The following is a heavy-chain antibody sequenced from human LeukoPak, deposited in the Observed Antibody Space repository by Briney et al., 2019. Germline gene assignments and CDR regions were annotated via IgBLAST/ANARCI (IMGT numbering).Heavy chain of an antibody. V-gene: IGHV3-53*01. CDR1: GFTLSNNY. CDR3: ARDPPGIAASVSGG. CDR2: IYSGGTT. D-gene: IGHD6-13*01. J-gene: IGHJ4*02. Sequence: GGSLRLSCTASGFTLSNNYMNWVRQAPGKGLEWVALIYSGGTTNYADSVKGRFTISRDNSKNTLYLQMTNVRVEDTAVYYCARDPPGIAASVSGGWGQGTLVTVPS.